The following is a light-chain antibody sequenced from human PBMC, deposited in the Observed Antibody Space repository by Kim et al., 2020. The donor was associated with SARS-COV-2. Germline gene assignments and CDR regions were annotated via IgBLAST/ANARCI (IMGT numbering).Light chain of an antibody. CDR1: QDISNY. J-gene: IGKJ4*01. V-gene: IGKV1-16*02. CDR2: AAA. Sequence: ASVGDRVTITCRASQDISNYLAWFQQKPGNAPKSLFYAAASLQNGGPSKFSATGAATDFTLTISRLKAEDFATYYCKQYTTYSLTLGGGTKVEIK. CDR3: KQYTTYSLT.